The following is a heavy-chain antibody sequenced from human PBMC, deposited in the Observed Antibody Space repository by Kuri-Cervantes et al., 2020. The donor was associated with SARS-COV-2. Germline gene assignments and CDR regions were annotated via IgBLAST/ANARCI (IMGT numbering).Heavy chain of an antibody. CDR2: IYGDGST. D-gene: IGHD4-17*01. CDR1: GFTVNNNY. J-gene: IGHJ6*02. Sequence: GGSLRLSCAASGFTVNNNYMAWVRQAPGKGLRWVSIIYGDGSTFYADSVKGRFTISRDNSKNTLFLQMNSLRIEDTALYYCARVEEYGDSYYYYYGMDVWGQGTTVTVSS. CDR3: ARVEEYGDSYYYYYGMDV. V-gene: IGHV3-66*02.